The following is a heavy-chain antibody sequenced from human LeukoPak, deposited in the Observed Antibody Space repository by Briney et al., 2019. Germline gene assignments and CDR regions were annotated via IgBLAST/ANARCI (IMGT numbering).Heavy chain of an antibody. V-gene: IGHV1-69*13. J-gene: IGHJ4*02. CDR3: ARGGVVPAVRGYFDY. CDR2: IIPIFGTA. Sequence: SVKVSCKASGGTFSSYAISWVRQAPGQGLEWMGGIIPIFGTANYAQKFQGRVTITADESTSTACMELSSLRSEDTAVYYCARGGVVPAVRGYFDYWGQGTLVTVSS. D-gene: IGHD2-2*01. CDR1: GGTFSSYA.